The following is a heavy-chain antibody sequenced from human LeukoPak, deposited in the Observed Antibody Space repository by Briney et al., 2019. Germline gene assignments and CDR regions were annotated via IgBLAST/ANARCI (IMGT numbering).Heavy chain of an antibody. CDR2: IRSRAHSGTT. D-gene: IGHD2-2*01. Sequence: GGSLRLSCTGFGFSFGDNAMIWFRQSPGEGLEWVSLIRSRAHSGTTDYAASVMGRFTMSRDDSKNIAYLQMDSLETEDTAVYYCSRVERSSINNYYYYMAVWGKGTAVTVSS. J-gene: IGHJ6*03. V-gene: IGHV3-49*03. CDR1: GFSFGDNA. CDR3: SRVERSSINNYYYYMAV.